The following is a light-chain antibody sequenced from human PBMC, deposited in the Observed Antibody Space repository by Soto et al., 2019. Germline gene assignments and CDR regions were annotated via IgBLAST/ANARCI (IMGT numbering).Light chain of an antibody. V-gene: IGLV2-11*01. Sequence: QSALTQPRSVSGSPGQSVTLSCTGTSSDVGSYNYVSWYQQHPGKAPKLMIDDVNKRPSGVPDRFSGSRSGNTASLTISGLQAEDEADYYCAAWDDSLNGGVFGGGTKLTVL. CDR1: SSDVGSYNY. J-gene: IGLJ3*02. CDR3: AAWDDSLNGGV. CDR2: DVN.